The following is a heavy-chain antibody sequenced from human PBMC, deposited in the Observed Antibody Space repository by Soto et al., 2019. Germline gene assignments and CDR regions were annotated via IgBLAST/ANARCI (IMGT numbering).Heavy chain of an antibody. CDR3: VSSRTAIYGDALDI. D-gene: IGHD2-21*02. Sequence: SETLSLTCSVSGGSISSYFRNWIRQAPGKGLEWIGCIYDSGDANYNPSLKSRVTISLDTSKNQFSLKLSPVTAADTAVYYCVSSRTAIYGDALDIWAQGTMVTVSS. V-gene: IGHV4-59*03. J-gene: IGHJ3*02. CDR1: GGSISSYF. CDR2: IYDSGDA.